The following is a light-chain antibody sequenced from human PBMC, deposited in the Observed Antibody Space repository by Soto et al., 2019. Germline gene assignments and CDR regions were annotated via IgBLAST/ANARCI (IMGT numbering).Light chain of an antibody. CDR3: QQYGNSPKT. V-gene: IGKV3-15*01. CDR2: GAS. J-gene: IGKJ1*01. Sequence: EIVMTQSPATLSVSPGERATPSCRASHTVNSNLAWYQQKPGQAPRLLIYGASTRATGIPARFSGSGSGTDFTLTITRLAREDFAVYYCQQYGNSPKTFGQGTKVDIK. CDR1: HTVNSN.